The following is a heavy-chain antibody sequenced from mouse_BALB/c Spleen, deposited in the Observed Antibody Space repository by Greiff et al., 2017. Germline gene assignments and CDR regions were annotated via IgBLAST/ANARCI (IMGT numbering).Heavy chain of an antibody. CDR2: IRNKANGYTT. Sequence: EVQLVESGGGLVQPGGSLRLSCATSGFTFTDYYMSWVRQPPGKALEWLGFIRNKANGYTTEYSASVKGRFTISRDNSQSILYLQMNTLRAEDSATYYCARTGGYYFDYWGQGTTLTVSS. J-gene: IGHJ2*01. CDR1: GFTFTDYY. CDR3: ARTGGYYFDY. V-gene: IGHV7-3*02.